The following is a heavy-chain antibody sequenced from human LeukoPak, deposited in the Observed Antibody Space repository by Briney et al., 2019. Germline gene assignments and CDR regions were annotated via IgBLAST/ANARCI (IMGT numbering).Heavy chain of an antibody. V-gene: IGHV3-74*01. J-gene: IGHJ4*02. Sequence: GGSLRLSCAASGFTFSSHWMHWVRQAPGKGLVWVSRINTDGSTTSYADSVKGRFTISRDNAKNTLYPQMNSLRAEDTAVYYCARVYTFGPDYWGQGTLVTVSS. CDR1: GFTFSSHW. CDR3: ARVYTFGPDY. CDR2: INTDGSTT. D-gene: IGHD3-3*01.